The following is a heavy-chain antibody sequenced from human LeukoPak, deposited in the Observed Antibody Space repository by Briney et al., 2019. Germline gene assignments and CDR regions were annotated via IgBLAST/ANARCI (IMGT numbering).Heavy chain of an antibody. CDR3: ARVLRIAVAGYYYYGMDV. CDR1: GFTFSSYA. D-gene: IGHD6-19*01. J-gene: IGHJ6*02. Sequence: PGGSLGLSCAASGFTFSSYAMSWVRQAPGKGLEWVSAISGSGGSTYYADSVKGRFTISRDNSKNTLYLQMNSLRAEDTAVYYCARVLRIAVAGYYYYGMDVWGQGTTVTVSS. CDR2: ISGSGGST. V-gene: IGHV3-23*01.